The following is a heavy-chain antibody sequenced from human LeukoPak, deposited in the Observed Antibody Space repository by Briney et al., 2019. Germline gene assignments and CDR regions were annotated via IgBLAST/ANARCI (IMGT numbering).Heavy chain of an antibody. CDR3: ASSYYYDSCGSPTEFHVFDI. D-gene: IGHD3-22*01. V-gene: IGHV4-30-4*01. Sequence: PSQTLPLTCTVSAGSITSGDYYWSWIRQPPGKGLEWIGYIYYSGSTYYNPSLKSRVTISLDTSKNQFSLKLSSVTAADTAVYYCASSYYYDSCGSPTEFHVFDIWGQGTMVTVSS. J-gene: IGHJ3*02. CDR1: AGSITSGDYY. CDR2: IYYSGST.